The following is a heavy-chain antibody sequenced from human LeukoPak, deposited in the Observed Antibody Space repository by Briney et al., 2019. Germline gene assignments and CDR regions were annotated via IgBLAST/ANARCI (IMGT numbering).Heavy chain of an antibody. J-gene: IGHJ5*02. CDR3: ARKPDSIRFDP. CDR2: INHSGST. D-gene: IGHD1-14*01. CDR1: GGSLSGYY. Sequence: SETLSLTCAVYGGSLSGYYWSWIRQPPGKGLELIGEINHSGSTKYNPSLKSRVTISVDTSKNQFSLKLNSVTAADTAVYYCARKPDSIRFDPWGQGTLVTVSS. V-gene: IGHV4-34*01.